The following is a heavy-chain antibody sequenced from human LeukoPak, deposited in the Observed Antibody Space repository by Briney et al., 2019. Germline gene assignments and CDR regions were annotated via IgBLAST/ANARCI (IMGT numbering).Heavy chain of an antibody. CDR3: ARDAWYYYDSSGYYHEAY. V-gene: IGHV1-69*05. CDR2: IIPIFGTA. D-gene: IGHD3-22*01. Sequence: SVKVSCKASRGTFSSYAISWVRQAPGQGLEWMGRIIPIFGTANYAQKFQGRVTITTDESTSTAYMELSSLRSEDTAVYYCARDAWYYYDSSGYYHEAYWGQGTLVTVSS. J-gene: IGHJ4*02. CDR1: RGTFSSYA.